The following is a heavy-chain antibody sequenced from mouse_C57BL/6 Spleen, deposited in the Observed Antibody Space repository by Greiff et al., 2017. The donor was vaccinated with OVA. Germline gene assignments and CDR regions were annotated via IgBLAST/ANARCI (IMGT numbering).Heavy chain of an antibody. CDR3: ARWIQLTGTGCDY. Sequence: QVQLKQPGAELVRPGSSVKLSCKASGYTFTSYWMHWVKQRPIQGLEWIGNIDPSDSETNYNQKFKDKATLTVDKSSSTAYMQLSSLTSEDSAVYYCARWIQLTGTGCDYWGQGTTLTVSS. CDR1: GYTFTSYW. CDR2: IDPSDSET. J-gene: IGHJ2*01. D-gene: IGHD4-1*01. V-gene: IGHV1-52*01.